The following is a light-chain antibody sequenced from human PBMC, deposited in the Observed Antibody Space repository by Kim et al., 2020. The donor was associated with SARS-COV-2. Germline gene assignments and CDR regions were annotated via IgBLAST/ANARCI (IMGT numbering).Light chain of an antibody. CDR2: GAS. CDR3: QQYNNWPCT. J-gene: IGKJ2*02. V-gene: IGKV3-15*01. CDR1: QSVSSN. Sequence: EIVMTQSPATLSVSPGERATLSCRASQSVSSNLAWYQQKPGQAPRLLIYGASTRATGIPARFSGSGSGTEFTLTISSLQSEDFAVYYCQQYNNWPCTFGQGTKLGIK.